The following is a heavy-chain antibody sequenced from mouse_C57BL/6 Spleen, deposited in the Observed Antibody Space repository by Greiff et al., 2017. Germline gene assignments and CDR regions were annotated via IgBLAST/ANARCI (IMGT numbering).Heavy chain of an antibody. CDR3: ARYGTTVVATGFDY. J-gene: IGHJ2*01. Sequence: DVMLVESGGGLVQPGGSLSLSCAASGFTFTDYYMSCVRQPPGKALEWLGFIRNKANGYTTEYSASVKGRFTISRDNSQSILYLQMNALRAEDSATYYCARYGTTVVATGFDYWGQGTTLTVSS. CDR1: GFTFTDYY. V-gene: IGHV7-3*01. D-gene: IGHD1-1*01. CDR2: IRNKANGYTT.